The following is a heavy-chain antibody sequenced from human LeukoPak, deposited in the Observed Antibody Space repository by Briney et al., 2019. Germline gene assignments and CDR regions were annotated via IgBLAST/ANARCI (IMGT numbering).Heavy chain of an antibody. V-gene: IGHV3-74*01. Sequence: GGSLRLSCAASGFSFSSYWMLWVRQAPGKGLESVSRINTDGTVTTYADSVKGRFTVSRDNADNTMFLQMNSVRDEDTAVYYCATKQWLAPPPDSWGQGTPVTVSS. D-gene: IGHD6-19*01. CDR2: INTDGTVT. CDR3: ATKQWLAPPPDS. CDR1: GFSFSSYW. J-gene: IGHJ4*02.